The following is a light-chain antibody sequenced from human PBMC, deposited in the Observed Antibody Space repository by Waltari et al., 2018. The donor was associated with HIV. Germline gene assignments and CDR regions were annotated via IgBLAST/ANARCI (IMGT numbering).Light chain of an antibody. CDR1: QSLLSRNGNNY. V-gene: IGKV2-28*01. J-gene: IGKJ2*01. Sequence: DVVMTQSPLSLRVTPGEPASISCMSSQSLLSRNGNNYLDWYLQKPGQSPQLLIYVGSNRASGVPDRFSGSGSGTDFTLHISRVEADDVGLYYCMQALQTPPTFGQGTKLEIK. CDR3: MQALQTPPT. CDR2: VGS.